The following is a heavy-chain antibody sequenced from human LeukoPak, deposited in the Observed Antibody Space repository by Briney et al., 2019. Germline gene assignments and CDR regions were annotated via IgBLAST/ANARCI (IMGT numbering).Heavy chain of an antibody. D-gene: IGHD3-22*01. J-gene: IGHJ4*02. CDR1: GYTFTSYG. CDR2: ISAYNGNT. V-gene: IGHV1-18*01. Sequence: EASVKVSCKASGYTFTSYGISWVRQAPGQGLEWMGWISAYNGNTNYAQKLQGRVTMTTDTSTSTAYMELRSLRSDDTAVYYCARDQAYYYDGSGYYPLDFWGQGTLVTVSS. CDR3: ARDQAYYYDGSGYYPLDF.